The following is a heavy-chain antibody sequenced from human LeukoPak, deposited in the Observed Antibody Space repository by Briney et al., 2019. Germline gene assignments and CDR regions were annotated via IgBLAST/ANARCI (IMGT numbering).Heavy chain of an antibody. CDR2: IIPIFGTA. CDR3: ATLPGVYSGYVAENFDY. Sequence: ASVKVSCKASGGTFSSYAISWVRQAPGQGLEWMGGIIPIFGTASYAQKFQGRVTITADESTSTAYMELSSLRSEDTAVYYCATLPGVYSGYVAENFDYWGQGTLVTVSS. J-gene: IGHJ4*02. CDR1: GGTFSSYA. V-gene: IGHV1-69*13. D-gene: IGHD5-12*01.